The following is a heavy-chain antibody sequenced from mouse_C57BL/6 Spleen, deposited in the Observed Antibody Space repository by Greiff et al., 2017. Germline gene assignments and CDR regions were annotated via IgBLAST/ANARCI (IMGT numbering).Heavy chain of an antibody. V-gene: IGHV3-6*01. D-gene: IGHD1-1*01. Sequence: EVQLVESGPGLVKPSQSLSLTCSVTGYSITSGYYWNWIRQFPGNKLEWMGYISYDGSNNYNPSLKNRISITRDTSKNQFFLKLNSVTTEDTATYYCARVGVITTVYFDYWGQGTTLTVSS. CDR2: ISYDGSN. CDR1: GYSITSGYY. J-gene: IGHJ2*01. CDR3: ARVGVITTVYFDY.